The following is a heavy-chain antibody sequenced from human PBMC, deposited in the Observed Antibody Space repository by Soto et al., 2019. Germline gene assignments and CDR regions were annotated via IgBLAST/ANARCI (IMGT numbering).Heavy chain of an antibody. Sequence: PGGSLRLSCAASGFTFRSFSMNWVRQAPGKGLEWVSSISSSSSYIYYADSVKGRFTISRDNAKNSLYLQMNSLRAEDTAVYYCARDKLHSGSLYCDGMDCWGQGTTVTVSS. J-gene: IGHJ6*02. D-gene: IGHD1-26*01. V-gene: IGHV3-21*01. CDR3: ARDKLHSGSLYCDGMDC. CDR1: GFTFRSFS. CDR2: ISSSSSYI.